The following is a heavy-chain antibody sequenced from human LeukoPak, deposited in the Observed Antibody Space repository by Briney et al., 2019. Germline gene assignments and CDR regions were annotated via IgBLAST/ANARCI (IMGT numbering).Heavy chain of an antibody. CDR3: AKDKLRYYGSGSPLDY. CDR2: ISSSSSYI. CDR1: GFTFSSYS. Sequence: PGGSLRLSCAASGFTFSSYSMNWVRQAPGKGLEWVSSISSSSSYIYYADSVKGRFTISRDNAKNSLYLQMNSLRAEDTALYYCAKDKLRYYGSGSPLDYWGQGTLVTVSS. J-gene: IGHJ4*02. D-gene: IGHD3-10*01. V-gene: IGHV3-21*04.